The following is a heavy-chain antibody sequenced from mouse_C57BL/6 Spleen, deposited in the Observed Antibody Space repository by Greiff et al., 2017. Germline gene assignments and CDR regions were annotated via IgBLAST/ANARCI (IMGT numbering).Heavy chain of an antibody. CDR1: GFTFSSYA. J-gene: IGHJ2*01. V-gene: IGHV5-4*01. D-gene: IGHD1-1*01. CDR3: ARDGTVVKGYFDY. Sequence: EVQLVESGGGLVKPGGSLKLSCAASGFTFSSYAMSWVRQTPEKRLEWVATISDGGSYTYYPDNVKGRFTISRDNAKNNLYLQMSHLKSEDTALYYCARDGTVVKGYFDYWGQGTTLTVSS. CDR2: ISDGGSYT.